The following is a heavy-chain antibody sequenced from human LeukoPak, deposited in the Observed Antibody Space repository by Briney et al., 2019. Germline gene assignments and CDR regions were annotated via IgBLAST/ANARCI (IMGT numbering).Heavy chain of an antibody. CDR2: ISYDGSNK. D-gene: IGHD3-3*01. V-gene: IGHV3-30-3*01. CDR3: ARDRIYDFWSGYYIGYYYYGMDV. Sequence: GRSLRLSCAASGFTFSSYAMHWVRQAPGKGLEWVAVISYDGSNKYYADSVKGRFTISRDNSKNTLYLQMNSLRAEDTAVYYCARDRIYDFWSGYYIGYYYYGMDVWGQGTTVTVSS. CDR1: GFTFSSYA. J-gene: IGHJ6*02.